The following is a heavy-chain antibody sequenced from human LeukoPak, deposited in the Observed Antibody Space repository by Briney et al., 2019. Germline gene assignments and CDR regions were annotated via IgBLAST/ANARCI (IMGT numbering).Heavy chain of an antibody. D-gene: IGHD3-9*01. V-gene: IGHV3-53*01. CDR1: GFTVSSNY. J-gene: IGHJ4*02. CDR2: VYSGGST. Sequence: GGSLRLSCAASGFTVSSNYMNWVRQAPGKGLEWVSVVYSGGSTYYADSVKGRFTISRDNSKNTLYLQMNSQRAEDTAVYYCARDLGPYYDILTGYYGGYYFDYWGQGTLVTVSS. CDR3: ARDLGPYYDILTGYYGGYYFDY.